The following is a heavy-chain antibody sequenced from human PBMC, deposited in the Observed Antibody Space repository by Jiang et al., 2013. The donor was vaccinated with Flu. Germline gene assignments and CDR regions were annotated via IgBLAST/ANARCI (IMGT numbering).Heavy chain of an antibody. J-gene: IGHJ5*02. D-gene: IGHD2-2*02. CDR1: GYPFSDYW. Sequence: GAEVKKPGESLRISCKGSGYPFSDYWITWVRQMPGQGLEWMGRVDPRSSYTANSPSFQGHVTISADKSISTAYLQWGSLKASDTAMYYCARLGSYCSSTSCYTGWFDPWGQGTLVTVSS. CDR3: ARLGSYCSSTSCYTGWFDP. V-gene: IGHV5-10-1*01. CDR2: VDPRSSYT.